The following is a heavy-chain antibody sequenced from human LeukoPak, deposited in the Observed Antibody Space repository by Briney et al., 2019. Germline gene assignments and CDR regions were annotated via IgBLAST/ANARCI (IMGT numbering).Heavy chain of an antibody. J-gene: IGHJ4*02. D-gene: IGHD3-10*01. CDR2: IYNSGST. CDR1: GGSIRSGNYY. Sequence: SQTLSLTCTVSGGSIRSGNYYWNWIRQPAGKGLEWIGRIYNSGSTHYNPSLKSRVTISVDTSKNQFSLKLSSVTAADTAVYYCAGAPYYYGSGSYHYWGQGTLVTVSS. V-gene: IGHV4-61*02. CDR3: AGAPYYYGSGSYHY.